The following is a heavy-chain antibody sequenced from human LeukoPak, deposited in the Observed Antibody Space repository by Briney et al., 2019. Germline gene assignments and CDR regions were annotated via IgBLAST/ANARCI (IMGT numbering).Heavy chain of an antibody. D-gene: IGHD3-10*01. Sequence: PSETLSLTCAVSGGSFSGFYWSWVRQPPGKGPERIGEIDQSGGTNYNPSLKSRVTISIDTYKNQFSLKMTSVTAADTAVYYCAINDGSGSYYKSDFWGQGTLVTVSS. CDR3: AINDGSGSYYKSDF. CDR2: IDQSGGT. V-gene: IGHV4-34*01. CDR1: GGSFSGFY. J-gene: IGHJ4*02.